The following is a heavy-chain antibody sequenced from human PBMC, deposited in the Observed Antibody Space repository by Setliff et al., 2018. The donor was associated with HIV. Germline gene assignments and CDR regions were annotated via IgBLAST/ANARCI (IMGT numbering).Heavy chain of an antibody. CDR1: GFTFSSYA. Sequence: GGSLRLSCAASGFTFSSYAMHWVRQAPGKGLEWVAVISYDGTNEYYADSVKGRFTISRDNYKNTVFLQMNSLRVDDSALYYCTRPYYYASGSYDYWGQGTLVTVSS. V-gene: IGHV3-30*04. D-gene: IGHD3-10*01. CDR2: ISYDGTNE. CDR3: TRPYYYASGSYDY. J-gene: IGHJ4*02.